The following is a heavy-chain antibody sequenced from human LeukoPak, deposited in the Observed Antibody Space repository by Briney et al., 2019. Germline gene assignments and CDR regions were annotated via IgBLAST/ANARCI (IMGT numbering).Heavy chain of an antibody. CDR3: ARDRPAATAGFDY. CDR2: ISSSSYI. V-gene: IGHV3-21*01. J-gene: IGHJ4*02. D-gene: IGHD2-2*01. Sequence: GGSLRLSCAASGFTFSSYSMNWVRQPRGKGLEWVSSISSSSYIYYADSVKGRFTISRDNAKNSLYLQMNSLSAEDTAVYYCARDRPAATAGFDYWGQGTLVTVSS. CDR1: GFTFSSYS.